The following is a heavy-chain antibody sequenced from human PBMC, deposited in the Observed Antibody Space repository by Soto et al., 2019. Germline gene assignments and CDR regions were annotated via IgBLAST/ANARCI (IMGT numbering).Heavy chain of an antibody. Sequence: GGSLRLSCAASGFTFSSYSMNWVRQAPGKGLEWVSHVSWDGGSTYYADTVKGRFTISRDNSKNSLYLQMNSLRTEDTALYYCAKSGYSSSSGPFDYWGQGTLVTVSS. CDR1: GFTFSSYS. D-gene: IGHD6-6*01. J-gene: IGHJ4*02. V-gene: IGHV3-43*01. CDR2: VSWDGGST. CDR3: AKSGYSSSSGPFDY.